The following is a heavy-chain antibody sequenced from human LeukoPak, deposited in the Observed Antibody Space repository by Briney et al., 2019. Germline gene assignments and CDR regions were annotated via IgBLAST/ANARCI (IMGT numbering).Heavy chain of an antibody. CDR2: IFYSGST. Sequence: SETLSLTCTVSGGSINTLYWSWIRQSPGKGLEWIGYIFYSGSTNYNPSLKSRVTISVDTPKNQFSLKLTSVAAADTAVYYCARDSGSYPHWFAPWGQGTLVTVSS. V-gene: IGHV4-59*01. CDR3: ARDSGSYPHWFAP. J-gene: IGHJ5*02. D-gene: IGHD1-26*01. CDR1: GGSINTLY.